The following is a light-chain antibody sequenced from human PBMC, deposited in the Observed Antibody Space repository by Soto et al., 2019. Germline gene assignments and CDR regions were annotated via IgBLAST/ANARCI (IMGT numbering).Light chain of an antibody. V-gene: IGKV1-5*01. Sequence: IQMTQSPSTLSASVGDRVTITCRASQSVSTGLAWYQQKPGKAPKLLIYDVSSLQSGVPSRFSGSGPWTEFTLSISSTQPDDFANYSDQQYHNYFQYTFGQGTKREIK. J-gene: IGKJ2*01. CDR1: QSVSTG. CDR3: QQYHNYFQYT. CDR2: DVS.